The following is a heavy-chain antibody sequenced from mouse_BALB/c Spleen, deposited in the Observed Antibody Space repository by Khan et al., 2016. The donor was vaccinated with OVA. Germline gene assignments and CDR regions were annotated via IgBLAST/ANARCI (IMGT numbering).Heavy chain of an antibody. D-gene: IGHD1-1*01. CDR3: ARHGSSSWFAY. Sequence: VQLQQSGPELMKPGASVKISCKASGYSFTSYYIHWVKQSHGKSLEWIGYIDPFNGGTSYNQKFKGKATLTVDKSSSTAYMQLSSLTSDDSAVYYCARHGSSSWFAYWGQGTLVTVSA. J-gene: IGHJ3*01. V-gene: IGHV1S135*01. CDR2: IDPFNGGT. CDR1: GYSFTSYY.